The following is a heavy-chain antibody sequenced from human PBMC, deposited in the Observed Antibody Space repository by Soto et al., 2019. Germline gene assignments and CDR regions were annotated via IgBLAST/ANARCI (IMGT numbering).Heavy chain of an antibody. J-gene: IGHJ4*02. CDR1: GFTFSSYA. D-gene: IGHD3-9*01. V-gene: IGHV3-23*01. CDR3: AKLRYFDWLLDC. Sequence: GGSLRLSCAASGFTFSSYAMSWVRQAPGKGLEWVSAISGSGGSTYYADSVKGRFTISRDNSKNTLYLRMNSLRAEDTAVYYCAKLRYFDWLLDCWGQGTLVTVSS. CDR2: ISGSGGST.